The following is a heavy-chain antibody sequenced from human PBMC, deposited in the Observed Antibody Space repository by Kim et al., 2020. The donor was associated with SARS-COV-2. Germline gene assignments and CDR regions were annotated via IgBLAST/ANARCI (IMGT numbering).Heavy chain of an antibody. V-gene: IGHV3-11*06. Sequence: GGSLRLSCAASGFIFSDYYMTWIRLAPGKGLEWLSYISGSSGHIEYAASVEGRFTISRDNAKNSLFLQMDGLRAEDTAVYYCGREIGRDYDLGHIDSWGQGTLVTVSS. CDR1: GFIFSDYY. D-gene: IGHD5-12*01. CDR2: ISGSSGHI. J-gene: IGHJ4*02. CDR3: GREIGRDYDLGHIDS.